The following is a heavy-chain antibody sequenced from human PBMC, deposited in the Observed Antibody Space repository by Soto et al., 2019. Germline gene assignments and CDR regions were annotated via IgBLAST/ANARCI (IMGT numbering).Heavy chain of an antibody. CDR1: GGSISSYY. CDR2: IYYSGST. CDR3: ARHGIGGSLNWFDP. Sequence: SETLSLTCTVSGGSISSYYWSWIRQPPGKGLEWIGYIYYSGSTNYNPSLKSRVTISVDTSKNQFSLKLSSVTAADTAVYYCARHGIGGSLNWFDPWGQGTLVTVSS. J-gene: IGHJ5*02. V-gene: IGHV4-59*08. D-gene: IGHD3-10*01.